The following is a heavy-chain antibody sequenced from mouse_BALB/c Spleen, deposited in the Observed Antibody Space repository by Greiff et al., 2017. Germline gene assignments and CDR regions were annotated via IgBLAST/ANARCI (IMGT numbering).Heavy chain of an antibody. D-gene: IGHD1-1*01. CDR3: ARWGYYGSSYGFAY. J-gene: IGHJ3*01. CDR1: GFNIKDYY. CDR2: IDPENGNT. V-gene: IGHV14-1*02. Sequence: LVESGAELVRPGALVKLSCKASGFNIKDYYMHWVKQRPEQGLEWIGWIDPENGNTIYDPKFQGKASITADTSSNTAYLQLSSLTSEDTAVYYGARWGYYGSSYGFAYWGQGTLVTVSA.